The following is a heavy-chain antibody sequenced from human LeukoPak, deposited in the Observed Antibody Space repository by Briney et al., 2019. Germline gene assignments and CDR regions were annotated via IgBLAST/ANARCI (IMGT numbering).Heavy chain of an antibody. Sequence: GGSLRLSCAASGFTFSIYGMHWVRQAPGKGLEWVAIISYDGSSYSYADSVKGRFTISRDNSKNTLFLQINSLRTEDTAVYYCGKSKGYTYGLDAFDIWGQGTMVTVSS. J-gene: IGHJ3*02. CDR1: GFTFSIYG. CDR3: GKSKGYTYGLDAFDI. V-gene: IGHV3-30*18. D-gene: IGHD5-18*01. CDR2: ISYDGSSY.